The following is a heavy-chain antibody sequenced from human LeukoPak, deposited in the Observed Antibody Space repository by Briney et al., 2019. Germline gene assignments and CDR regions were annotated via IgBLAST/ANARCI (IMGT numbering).Heavy chain of an antibody. CDR2: ISGSGGST. D-gene: IGHD3-10*01. V-gene: IGHV3-23*01. Sequence: GGSLRLSCAASGFTFSSYAMSWVRQAPGKGLEWVSAISGSGGSTYYADSVKGRFTISRDNSKNTLYLQVNSLRAEDTAVYYCAKDKRFGDEYYFDYWGQGTLVTVSS. J-gene: IGHJ4*02. CDR3: AKDKRFGDEYYFDY. CDR1: GFTFSSYA.